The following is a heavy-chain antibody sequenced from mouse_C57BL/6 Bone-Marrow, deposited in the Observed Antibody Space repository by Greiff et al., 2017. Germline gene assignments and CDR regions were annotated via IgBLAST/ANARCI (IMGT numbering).Heavy chain of an antibody. J-gene: IGHJ1*03. D-gene: IGHD2-13*01. CDR1: GFSFNTYA. CDR2: IRSKSNNYAT. V-gene: IGHV10-1*01. Sequence: GGGLVQPKGSLKLSCAASGFSFNTYAMNWVRQAPGKGLEWVARIRSKSNNYATYYADSVKDRFTISRDDSESMLYLQMNNLKTEDTAMYYCVRHRGGLLYWYFDVWGTGTTVTVSS. CDR3: VRHRGGLLYWYFDV.